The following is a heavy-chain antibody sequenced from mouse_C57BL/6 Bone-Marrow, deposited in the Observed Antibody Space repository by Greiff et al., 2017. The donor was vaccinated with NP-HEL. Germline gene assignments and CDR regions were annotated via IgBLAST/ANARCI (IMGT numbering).Heavy chain of an antibody. V-gene: IGHV1-52*01. CDR3: ARMIREDGYYAGFAY. Sequence: QVQLQQPGAELVRPGSSVKLSCKASGYTFTSYWMHWVKQRPIQGLEWIGNIDPSDSETHYNQKFKDKATLTVDKSSSTAYMQLSSLTSEDSAVYYCARMIREDGYYAGFAYWGQGTLVTVSA. CDR2: IDPSDSET. CDR1: GYTFTSYW. J-gene: IGHJ3*01. D-gene: IGHD2-3*01.